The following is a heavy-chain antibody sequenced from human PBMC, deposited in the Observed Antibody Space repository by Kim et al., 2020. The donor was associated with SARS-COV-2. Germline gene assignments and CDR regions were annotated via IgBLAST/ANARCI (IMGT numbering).Heavy chain of an antibody. V-gene: IGHV4-31*03. J-gene: IGHJ6*02. CDR2: IYYSGST. D-gene: IGHD6-13*01. CDR3: AREGFGDLAPRVKKQQLGVIYYYGMDV. Sequence: SETLSLTCTVSGGSISSGGYYWSWIRQHPGKGLEWIGYIYYSGSTYYNPSLKSRVTISVDTSKNQFSLKLSSVTAADTAVYYCAREGFGDLAPRVKKQQLGVIYYYGMDVWGQGTTVTVSS. CDR1: GGSISSGGYY.